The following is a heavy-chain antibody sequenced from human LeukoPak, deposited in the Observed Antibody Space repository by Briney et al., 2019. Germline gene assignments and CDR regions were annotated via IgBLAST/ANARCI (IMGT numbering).Heavy chain of an antibody. CDR1: VGPISSSSYY. J-gene: IGHJ6*03. Sequence: SETLSLTCTVSVGPISSSSYYWGWIRQPPGKGREWIGSIYYSGSTYYNPSLKSQVTISVDTSKNQFSLKLSSVTAADTAVYYCAMMSYYYYMDVWGKGTTVTVSS. V-gene: IGHV4-39*07. CDR2: IYYSGST. CDR3: AMMSYYYYMDV.